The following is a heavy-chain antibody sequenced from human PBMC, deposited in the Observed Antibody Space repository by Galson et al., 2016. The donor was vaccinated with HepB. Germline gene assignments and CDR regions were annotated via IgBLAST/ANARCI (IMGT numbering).Heavy chain of an antibody. J-gene: IGHJ3*02. D-gene: IGHD3-3*01. CDR3: ARTEWFQAFDK. V-gene: IGHV4-59*01. CDR1: GVSISSYY. CDR2: IHVVGST. Sequence: LSLTCSVSGVSISSYYWSWIRQPPGKGLEWIGYIHVVGSTNLSPSLQGRVTISKDTSRNIFSLKMTSVTAADTAVYYCARTEWFQAFDKWGQGTVVTVSS.